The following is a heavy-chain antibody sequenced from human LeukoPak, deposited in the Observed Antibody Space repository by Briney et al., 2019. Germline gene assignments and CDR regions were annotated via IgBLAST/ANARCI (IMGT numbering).Heavy chain of an antibody. CDR1: GFTFSDYY. CDR2: ISSSGSTI. D-gene: IGHD1-14*01. V-gene: IGHV3-11*01. CDR3: AREWGDHTDAFDI. J-gene: IGHJ3*02. Sequence: GGSLRLSCAASGFTFSDYYMSWIRQAPGKGLEWVSYISSSGSTIYYADSVKGRFTISRDNAKNSLYLQMSSLRAEDTAVYYCAREWGDHTDAFDIWGQGTMVTVSS.